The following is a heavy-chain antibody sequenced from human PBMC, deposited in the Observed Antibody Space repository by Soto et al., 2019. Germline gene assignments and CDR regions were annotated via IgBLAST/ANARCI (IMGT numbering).Heavy chain of an antibody. CDR2: MNPNSGNT. CDR3: ARGRYDFWSGYYPYFDY. Sequence: ASVKVSCKASGYTFTSYDINWVRQATGQGLEWMGWMNPNSGNTGYAQKFQGRVTMTRNTSISTAYMELSSLRSEDTAVYYCARGRYDFWSGYYPYFDYWGQGTPVTVSS. J-gene: IGHJ4*02. D-gene: IGHD3-3*01. CDR1: GYTFTSYD. V-gene: IGHV1-8*01.